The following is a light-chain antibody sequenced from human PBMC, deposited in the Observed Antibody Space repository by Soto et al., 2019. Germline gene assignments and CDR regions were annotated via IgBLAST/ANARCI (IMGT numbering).Light chain of an antibody. CDR2: GAS. J-gene: IGKJ4*01. CDR1: QSIISDY. Sequence: ESVLTQSPGTLSLSPGERATLSCRASQSIISDYLAWYQQKPGQAPRLLVYGASSRATGIPGRFSGSGSGTDFTLSISRLEPEDFAVYYCQHYERYPPTFGGGTKVEIK. V-gene: IGKV3-20*01. CDR3: QHYERYPPT.